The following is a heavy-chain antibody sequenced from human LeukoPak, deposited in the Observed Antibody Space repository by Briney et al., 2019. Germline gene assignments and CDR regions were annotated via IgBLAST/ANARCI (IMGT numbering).Heavy chain of an antibody. V-gene: IGHV4-39*07. CDR3: ARAKPRGGTVLLRRPFDY. D-gene: IGHD3-10*01. CDR1: GGSISSGGYY. Sequence: PSETLSLTCTVSGGSISSGGYYWSWIRQPPGKGLEWIGEINHSGSTNYNPSLKSRVTISVDTSKNQFSLKLSSVTAADTAVYYCARAKPRGGTVLLRRPFDYWGQGTLVTVSS. J-gene: IGHJ4*02. CDR2: INHSGST.